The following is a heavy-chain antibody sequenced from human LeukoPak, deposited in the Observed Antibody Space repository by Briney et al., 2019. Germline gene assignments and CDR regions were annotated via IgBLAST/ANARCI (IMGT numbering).Heavy chain of an antibody. CDR2: IIPIFGIA. V-gene: IGHV1-69*04. J-gene: IGHJ4*02. CDR1: GGTFSSYA. D-gene: IGHD6-6*01. CDR3: AGVEYSSSPPLS. Sequence: SVKVSCKASGGTFSSYAICWVRQAPGQGLEWMGRIIPIFGIANYAQKFQGRVTITADKSTSTAYMELSSLRSEDTAVYYCAGVEYSSSPPLSWGQGTLVTVSS.